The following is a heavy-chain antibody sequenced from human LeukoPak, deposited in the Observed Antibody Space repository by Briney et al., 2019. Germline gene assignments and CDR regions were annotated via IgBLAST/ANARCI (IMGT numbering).Heavy chain of an antibody. Sequence: SETLSLTCTVSGGSISSSSYYWGWIRQPPGKGLEWIGSIYYSGSTYYNPSLKSRVTISVDTSKNQFSLKLSSVTAADTAVYCCARDREYYDSSGYPGSFDYWGQGTLVTVSS. CDR2: IYYSGST. CDR1: GGSISSSSYY. D-gene: IGHD3-22*01. CDR3: ARDREYYDSSGYPGSFDY. J-gene: IGHJ4*02. V-gene: IGHV4-39*07.